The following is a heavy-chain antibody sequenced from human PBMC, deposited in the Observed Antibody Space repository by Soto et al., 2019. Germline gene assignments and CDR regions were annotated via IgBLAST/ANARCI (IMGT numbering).Heavy chain of an antibody. CDR1: GFTVSSNY. Sequence: GGSLRLSCAASGFTVSSNYMSWVRQAPGKGLEWVSVIYSGGSTYYADSVKGRFTISRDNSKNTLYLQMNSLRAEDTAVYYCAITISSGYALGRIDYWGQGTLVTVSS. J-gene: IGHJ4*02. D-gene: IGHD5-12*01. CDR2: IYSGGST. V-gene: IGHV3-66*01. CDR3: AITISSGYALGRIDY.